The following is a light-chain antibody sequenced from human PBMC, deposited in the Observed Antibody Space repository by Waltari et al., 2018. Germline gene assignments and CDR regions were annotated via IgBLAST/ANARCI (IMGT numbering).Light chain of an antibody. CDR2: AAS. CDR1: QSISSY. Sequence: DIQMTQTPSSLSASVVDRVTITCRASQSISSYLNWYQQTPGKAPKLLIYAASSLQSGVPSRFSGSGSVTDFTLTISSLQPEDFATYYCQQSYSTPYTFGQGTKLEIK. V-gene: IGKV1-39*01. CDR3: QQSYSTPYT. J-gene: IGKJ2*01.